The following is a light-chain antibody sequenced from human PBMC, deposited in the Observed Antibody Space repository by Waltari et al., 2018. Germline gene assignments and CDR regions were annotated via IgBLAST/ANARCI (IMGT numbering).Light chain of an antibody. Sequence: SSELTQDPTVSVAMGQTVRITCQGDSLRSYYASWYQQRPGQAPILVFSGNNNRPPGLPDRFSGSSSDNTAVLTITGAQAEDEASYYCHSRDASGVGGSFGGGTKLTVL. CDR1: SLRSYY. V-gene: IGLV3-19*01. CDR2: GNN. CDR3: HSRDASGVGGS. J-gene: IGLJ2*01.